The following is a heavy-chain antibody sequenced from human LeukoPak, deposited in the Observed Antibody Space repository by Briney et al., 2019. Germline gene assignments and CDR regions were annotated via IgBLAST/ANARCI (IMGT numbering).Heavy chain of an antibody. CDR3: ARDPVYYYDSSGPFDY. CDR1: GFTFSSYS. V-gene: IGHV3-21*01. CDR2: ISSSSSYI. J-gene: IGHJ4*02. Sequence: GGSLRLSCAASGFTFSSYSMTWVRQAPGKGLEWVSSISSSSSYIYYADSVKGRFTISRDNAKNSLHLQMNSLRAEDTAVYYCARDPVYYYDSSGPFDYWGQGTLVTVSS. D-gene: IGHD3-22*01.